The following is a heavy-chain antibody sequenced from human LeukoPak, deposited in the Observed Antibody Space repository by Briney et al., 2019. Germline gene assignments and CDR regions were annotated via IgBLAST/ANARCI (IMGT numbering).Heavy chain of an antibody. CDR3: ARDEAVGWLPNWFDP. J-gene: IGHJ5*02. Sequence: GGSLRLSCAASGFTFSSYSMNWVRQAPGKGLEWVSSISSSSSYIYYADSVKGRFTISRDNAKNSLYLQMNSLRTEDTAVYYCARDEAVGWLPNWFDPWGQGTLVTVSS. CDR1: GFTFSSYS. V-gene: IGHV3-21*01. CDR2: ISSSSSYI. D-gene: IGHD6-19*01.